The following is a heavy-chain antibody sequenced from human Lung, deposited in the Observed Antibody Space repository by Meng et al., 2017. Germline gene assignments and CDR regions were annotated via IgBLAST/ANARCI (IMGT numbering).Heavy chain of an antibody. V-gene: IGHV1-46*03. CDR2: INPSSGST. J-gene: IGHJ6*02. D-gene: IGHD6-13*01. CDR3: ASGSTNWYGYYGMDV. CDR1: GYTFTIYY. Sequence: QVQLVQSGAEVKKPGASVKVSCKASGYTFTIYYMYWVRQAPGQGLEWMGIINPSSGSTTYAQRFQGRVTMTRDTSTSTVYVELSSLTSEDTAVYYCASGSTNWYGYYGMDVWGQGTAVTVSS.